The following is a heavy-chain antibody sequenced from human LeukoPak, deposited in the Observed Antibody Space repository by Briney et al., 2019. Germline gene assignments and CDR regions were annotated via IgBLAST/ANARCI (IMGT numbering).Heavy chain of an antibody. CDR1: GYSFTSYW. Sequence: GESLKISCQGSGYSFTSYWIGWVRQMPAKGLEWVGIIYPGASDTRYSPSFQGQVTISADKSISTAYLQWSCLKASDTAMYYCARHDDFRSGYHLDYWGQGTLVTVSS. CDR2: IYPGASDT. CDR3: ARHDDFRSGYHLDY. V-gene: IGHV5-51*01. J-gene: IGHJ4*02. D-gene: IGHD3-3*01.